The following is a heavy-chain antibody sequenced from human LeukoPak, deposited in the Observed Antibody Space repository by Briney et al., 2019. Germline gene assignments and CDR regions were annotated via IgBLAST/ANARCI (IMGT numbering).Heavy chain of an antibody. V-gene: IGHV3-23*01. CDR2: ISGSGVST. Sequence: GGSLRLSCAASGFTFSSYAMSWVRQAPGKGLEWVSAISGSGVSTYYADSVKGRFTISRDNSKNTLYLQMNNLRAEDTAVYYCAKRPMPTISAFDIWGQGTLVTVSS. D-gene: IGHD5-24*01. J-gene: IGHJ3*02. CDR3: AKRPMPTISAFDI. CDR1: GFTFSSYA.